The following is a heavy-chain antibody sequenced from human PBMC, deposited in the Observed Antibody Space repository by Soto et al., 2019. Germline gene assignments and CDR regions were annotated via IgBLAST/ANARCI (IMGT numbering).Heavy chain of an antibody. D-gene: IGHD6-13*01. J-gene: IGHJ6*02. CDR1: GFTLTKAS. CDR3: TTAPFSFIALPGTSFLIGMDV. V-gene: IGHV3-15*01. Sequence: EVQLVESGGRLVEPGGSLRVSCAASGFTLTKASMSWVRQAPGKGLEWVGHIKSNADGGATDYAAPVKGRFTVSRDDSRYRLYLQLNSLKTEDTAVYYCTTAPFSFIALPGTSFLIGMDVWGQGTTVTVSS. CDR2: IKSNADGGAT.